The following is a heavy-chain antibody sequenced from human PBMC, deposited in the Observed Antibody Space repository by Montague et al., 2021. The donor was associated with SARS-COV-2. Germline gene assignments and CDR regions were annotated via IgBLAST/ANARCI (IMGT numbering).Heavy chain of an antibody. CDR2: IYYRGST. D-gene: IGHD3-3*01. CDR1: GDSVSSGSYY. J-gene: IGHJ6*02. Sequence: SETLSLTCTVSGDSVSSGSYYWSWIRQPPGKGLEWIGYIYYRGSTNYNPSLKSRVTISVDTSKNQFSLKLSSVTAAATAVYYCARHPWHITIFGVVTRYGMDVWGQGTTVTVSS. V-gene: IGHV4-61*01. CDR3: ARHPWHITIFGVVTRYGMDV.